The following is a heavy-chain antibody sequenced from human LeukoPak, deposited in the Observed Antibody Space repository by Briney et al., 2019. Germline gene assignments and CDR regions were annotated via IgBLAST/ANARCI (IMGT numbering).Heavy chain of an antibody. J-gene: IGHJ4*02. V-gene: IGHV1-69*05. Sequence: SVKVSCKASGGTFSSYAISWVRQAPGQGLEWMGRIIPVFGTANYAQKFQGRVTITTDESTSTAYMELSSLRSEDTAVYYCARLGAVADNFDYWGQGTLVTVSS. CDR1: GGTFSSYA. CDR3: ARLGAVADNFDY. D-gene: IGHD6-19*01. CDR2: IIPVFGTA.